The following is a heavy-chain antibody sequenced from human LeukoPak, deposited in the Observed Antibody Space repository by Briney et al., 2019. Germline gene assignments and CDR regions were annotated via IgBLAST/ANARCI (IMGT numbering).Heavy chain of an antibody. CDR2: IYPGDSDT. D-gene: IGHD4-17*01. Sequence: GESLKISFKGSGYRFTSYWIGWVRQMPGKGLEWMGIIYPGDSDTRYSPSFQGQVTISADKSISTAYLQWSSLKASDTAMYYCARRVYGDYGTNWFDPWGQGTLVTVSS. J-gene: IGHJ5*02. V-gene: IGHV5-51*01. CDR3: ARRVYGDYGTNWFDP. CDR1: GYRFTSYW.